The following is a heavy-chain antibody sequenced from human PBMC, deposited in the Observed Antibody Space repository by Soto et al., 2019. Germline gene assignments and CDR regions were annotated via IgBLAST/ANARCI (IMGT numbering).Heavy chain of an antibody. Sequence: SETLSLTCAVYGGSVNGYYWNWIRQPPGKGLEWIGEINHTGGTHYNPSLKSRVTMSVDTSKNQFSLGLSSVTAADTAIYYCATRITVFGLLIPPFDPWGQGTQVTVSS. J-gene: IGHJ5*02. D-gene: IGHD3-3*01. CDR3: ATRITVFGLLIPPFDP. V-gene: IGHV4-34*01. CDR2: INHTGGT. CDR1: GGSVNGYY.